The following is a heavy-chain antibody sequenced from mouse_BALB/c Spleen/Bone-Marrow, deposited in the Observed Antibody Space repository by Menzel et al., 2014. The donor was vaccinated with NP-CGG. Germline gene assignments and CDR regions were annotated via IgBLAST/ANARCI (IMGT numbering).Heavy chain of an antibody. CDR1: GFSLTSYG. CDR2: IWAGGST. V-gene: IGHV2-9*02. J-gene: IGHJ2*01. Sequence: VKLMESGPGLVAPSQSLSITCTVSGFSLTSYGVHWVRQSPGKGLEWPGVIWAGGSTNYNSALMSRLSISKDNSESQVFLKMNSLQTDDTAMYYCARSLIRLRYFDYWGQGTTLTVSP. D-gene: IGHD1-2*01. CDR3: ARSLIRLRYFDY.